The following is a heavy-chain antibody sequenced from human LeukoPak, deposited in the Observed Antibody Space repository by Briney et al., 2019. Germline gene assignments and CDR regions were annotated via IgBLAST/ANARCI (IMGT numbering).Heavy chain of an antibody. CDR3: AKSRDYYGSGSPWDY. CDR1: GFTFSSYG. J-gene: IGHJ4*02. Sequence: GGSLRLFCAASGFTFSSYGMSWVRQAPGKGLEWVSAISGSGGSTYYADSVKGRFTISRDNSKNTLYLQMNSLRAEDTAVYYCAKSRDYYGSGSPWDYWGQGTLVTVSS. CDR2: ISGSGGST. V-gene: IGHV3-23*01. D-gene: IGHD3-10*01.